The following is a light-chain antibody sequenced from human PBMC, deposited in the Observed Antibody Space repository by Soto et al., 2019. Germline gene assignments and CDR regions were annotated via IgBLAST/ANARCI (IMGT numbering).Light chain of an antibody. J-gene: IGLJ1*01. CDR3: CSYAGSSTWV. Sequence: SALTQPASVSGSPGQSITISCTGTTSDVGRYNTVSWYQQHPGKAPKLIIYEGNKRPSGVSNRFSGSKSGNTDSLTISGLQAEDEADYHCCSYAGSSTWVFGTGTKV. CDR1: TSDVGRYNT. CDR2: EGN. V-gene: IGLV2-23*01.